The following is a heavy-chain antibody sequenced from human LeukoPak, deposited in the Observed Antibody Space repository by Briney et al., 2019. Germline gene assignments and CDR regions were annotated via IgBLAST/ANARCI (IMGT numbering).Heavy chain of an antibody. CDR2: INPNSGGT. J-gene: IGHJ5*02. Sequence: ASVKVSCKASGYTFTGYYMHWVRQAPGQGLEWMGWINPNSGGTNYAQKFQGWVTMTRDTSISTAYMELSRLRSDDTAVYYCARGAFITMIVVDGFDPWGQGTLVTVSS. V-gene: IGHV1-2*04. CDR3: ARGAFITMIVVDGFDP. CDR1: GYTFTGYY. D-gene: IGHD3-22*01.